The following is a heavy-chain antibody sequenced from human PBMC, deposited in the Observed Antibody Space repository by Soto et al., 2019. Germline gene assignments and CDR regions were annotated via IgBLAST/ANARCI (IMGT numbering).Heavy chain of an antibody. CDR1: GGSISSSSYY. Sequence: LCGGSISSSSYYWGWIRQPPGKGLEWIGSIYYSGSTYYNPSLKSRVTISVDTSKNQFSLKLSSVTAADTAVYYCARLGGYSYGHAVVVYWGQGTLVTVSS. CDR2: IYYSGST. J-gene: IGHJ4*02. CDR3: ARLGGYSYGHAVVVY. V-gene: IGHV4-39*01. D-gene: IGHD5-18*01.